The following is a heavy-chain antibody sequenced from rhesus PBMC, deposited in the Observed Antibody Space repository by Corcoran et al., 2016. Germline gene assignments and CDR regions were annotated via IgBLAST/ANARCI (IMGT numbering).Heavy chain of an antibody. V-gene: IGHV4-169*01. CDR3: TRWRGDY. CDR2: ITGSRTST. J-gene: IGHJ4*01. CDR1: GGSISSNS. Sequence: QLQLQESGPGLVKPSETLSVTCAVSGGSISSNSWLRIRQAQGKGRGWIGFITGSRTSTNSNPSLKRRVTLSVDTSKNQVSLRLSSVTAADTAVYYCTRWRGDYWGQGVLVTVSS. D-gene: IGHD3-22*01.